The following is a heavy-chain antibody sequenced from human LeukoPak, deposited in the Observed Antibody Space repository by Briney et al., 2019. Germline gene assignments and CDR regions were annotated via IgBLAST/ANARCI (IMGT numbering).Heavy chain of an antibody. J-gene: IGHJ4*02. V-gene: IGHV7-4-1*02. CDR2: INANTGNP. Sequence: ASVKVSRKASGYTFTSYSIIWVRQAPGQGLEWMGWINANTGNPMYAQAFTGRFVFSFDTSVSTAYLQINSLEAEDTAVYYCARGPHSSTWYNWGQGTLVTVSS. CDR3: ARGPHSSTWYN. CDR1: GYTFTSYS. D-gene: IGHD6-13*01.